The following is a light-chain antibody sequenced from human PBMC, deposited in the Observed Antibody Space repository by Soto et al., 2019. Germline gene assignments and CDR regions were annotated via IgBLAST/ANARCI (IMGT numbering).Light chain of an antibody. CDR1: QSVSSNY. CDR3: QQYDPSIT. Sequence: EIVLTQSPDTVSLSPGETATLSCRASQSVSSNYLAWYQQKPGQAPRLLIYGASSRATGIPDRFSGSGSGTDFTLTITRLEPEDFAVFYCQQYDPSITFGRGKRLDIE. J-gene: IGKJ5*01. V-gene: IGKV3-20*01. CDR2: GAS.